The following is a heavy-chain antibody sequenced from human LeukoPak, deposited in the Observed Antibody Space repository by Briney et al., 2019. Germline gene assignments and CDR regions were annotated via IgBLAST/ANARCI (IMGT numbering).Heavy chain of an antibody. V-gene: IGHV4-4*07. D-gene: IGHD6-6*01. Sequence: SETLSLTCTVSGGSISSYYWSWIRQPAGRGLEWIGRIYTSGSTNYNPSLKSRDTMSLDTSKSQFSLKLSSVTAADTAVYYWARDLGNRRSSYYFDYWGQGTLVTVSS. J-gene: IGHJ4*02. CDR3: ARDLGNRRSSYYFDY. CDR2: IYTSGST. CDR1: GGSISSYY.